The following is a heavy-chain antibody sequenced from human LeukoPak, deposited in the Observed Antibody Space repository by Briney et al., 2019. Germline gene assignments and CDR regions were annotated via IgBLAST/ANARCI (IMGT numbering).Heavy chain of an antibody. CDR1: GFTVSSNY. CDR3: AKDAGGWLQLGPHFDY. Sequence: QPGGSLRLSCAASGFTVSSNYMSWVRQAPGKGLEWVSVIYSGGSSTFYADSVKGRFTISRDNSKNTLYLQMNSLRVEDMAVYYCAKDAGGWLQLGPHFDYWGQGTLVTVSS. J-gene: IGHJ4*02. V-gene: IGHV3-53*05. CDR2: IYSGGSST. D-gene: IGHD5-24*01.